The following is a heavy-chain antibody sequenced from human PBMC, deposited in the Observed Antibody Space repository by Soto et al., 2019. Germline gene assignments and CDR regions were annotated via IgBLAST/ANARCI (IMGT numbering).Heavy chain of an antibody. V-gene: IGHV7-4-1*02. CDR3: AVKAGSSTSCYGTDYYYYMDV. CDR2: INTNTGNP. D-gene: IGHD2-2*01. Sequence: ASVKVSCKASGYTFTSYAMNWVRQAPGQGLEWMGWINTNTGNPTYAQGFTGRFVFSLDTSVSTAYLQISSLKAEDTAVYYCAVKAGSSTSCYGTDYYYYMDVWGKGTTVTVSS. CDR1: GYTFTSYA. J-gene: IGHJ6*03.